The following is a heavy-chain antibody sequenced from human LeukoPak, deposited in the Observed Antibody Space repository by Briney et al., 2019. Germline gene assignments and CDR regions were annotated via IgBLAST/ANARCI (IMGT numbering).Heavy chain of an antibody. CDR2: INHSGST. D-gene: IGHD3-22*01. CDR3: ARVRRKWLFSGRGLADYYYYMDV. V-gene: IGHV4-39*07. Sequence: SETLSLTCTVSGGSISSSSYYWGWIRQPPGKGLEWIGEINHSGSTNYNPSLKSRVTISVDTSKNQFSLKLSSVTAADTAVYYCARVRRKWLFSGRGLADYYYYMDVWGKGTTVTVSS. CDR1: GGSISSSSYY. J-gene: IGHJ6*03.